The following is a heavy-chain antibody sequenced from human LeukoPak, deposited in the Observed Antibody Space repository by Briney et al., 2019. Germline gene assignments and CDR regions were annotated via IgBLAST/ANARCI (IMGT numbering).Heavy chain of an antibody. D-gene: IGHD1-26*01. Sequence: SETLSLTGAVYGGSFSGYYWSWIRQPPGKGLEWIGEINHSGSTNYNPSLKSRVTISVDTSKNQFSLKLSSVTAADTAVYYCSRESGAFSPFGYWGQGTLVTVHS. CDR2: INHSGST. V-gene: IGHV4-34*01. CDR3: SRESGAFSPFGY. J-gene: IGHJ4*02. CDR1: GGSFSGYY.